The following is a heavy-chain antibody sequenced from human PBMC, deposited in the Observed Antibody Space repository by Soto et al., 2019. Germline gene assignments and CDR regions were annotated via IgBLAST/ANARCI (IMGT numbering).Heavy chain of an antibody. V-gene: IGHV1-18*04. CDR1: GYSFTSYA. Sequence: QVQLVQSGPEVKKPGASVNVSCKASGYSFTSYAVSWVRQAPGQGLEWMGWSSANSGNTDYAQKFRGRVTMTTETSTSTAYMDLTSLSSYDTAVYYCVRAPQRKDYWGQGTLVTVSS. CDR3: VRAPQRKDY. J-gene: IGHJ4*02. CDR2: SSANSGNT.